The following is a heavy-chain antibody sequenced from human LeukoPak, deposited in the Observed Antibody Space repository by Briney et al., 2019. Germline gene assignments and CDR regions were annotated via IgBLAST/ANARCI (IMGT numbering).Heavy chain of an antibody. CDR3: AGHGSSAWLFDY. D-gene: IGHD6-19*01. CDR1: GFTFSRYG. CDR2: IWYDGSNN. Sequence: PGGSLRLSCAASGFTFSRYGMHWVRQAPGKGLEWVAVIWYDGSNNYYADSMKGRFTISRDNSKSTVYLQMSSLRAEDTAVYYCAGHGSSAWLFDYWGQGTLVTVSS. J-gene: IGHJ4*02. V-gene: IGHV3-33*01.